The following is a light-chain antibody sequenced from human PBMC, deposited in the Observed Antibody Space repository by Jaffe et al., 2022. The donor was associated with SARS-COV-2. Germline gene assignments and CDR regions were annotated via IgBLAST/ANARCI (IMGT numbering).Light chain of an antibody. CDR3: GSSTDSNTWV. CDR2: DVT. CDR1: SSDVGRYNS. V-gene: IGLV2-14*03. Sequence: QSALTQVASVSGSPGQSITISCIGTSSDVGRYNSVSWYQHHPGKAPKVLIHDVTKRPSDISDRFSGSKSGNTASLTISGLQAEDEADYYCGSSTDSNTWVFGGGTKVTVL. J-gene: IGLJ2*01.